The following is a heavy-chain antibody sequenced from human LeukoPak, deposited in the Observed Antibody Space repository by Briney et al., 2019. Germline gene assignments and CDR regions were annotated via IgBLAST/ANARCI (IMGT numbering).Heavy chain of an antibody. CDR1: GFTFSSYA. V-gene: IGHV3-23*01. CDR3: TAGRYSAVGDN. Sequence: GGSLRLSCAASGFTFSSYAMSWVRQAPGKGPEWVSSINSSGGRTYYADSVKGRFTISRDNSKNTLYLQIYSLKTEDTAVYYCTAGRYSAVGDNWGKGTTVTVSS. J-gene: IGHJ6*04. D-gene: IGHD3-16*01. CDR2: INSSGGRT.